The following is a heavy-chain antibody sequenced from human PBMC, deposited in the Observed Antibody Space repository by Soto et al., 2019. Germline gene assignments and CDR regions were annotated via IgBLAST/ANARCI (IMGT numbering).Heavy chain of an antibody. CDR3: ARVVKGRYYDSSGYYYWGWFDP. Sequence: QVQLQESGPGLVKPSQTLSLTCTVSGGSISSGGYYWSWIRQHPGKGLEWIGYIYYRGSTYYNPSLKSRVTISVDTSKNQFSLKLSSVTAADTAVYYCARVVKGRYYDSSGYYYWGWFDPWGQGTLVTVSS. J-gene: IGHJ5*02. D-gene: IGHD3-22*01. CDR2: IYYRGST. V-gene: IGHV4-31*03. CDR1: GGSISSGGYY.